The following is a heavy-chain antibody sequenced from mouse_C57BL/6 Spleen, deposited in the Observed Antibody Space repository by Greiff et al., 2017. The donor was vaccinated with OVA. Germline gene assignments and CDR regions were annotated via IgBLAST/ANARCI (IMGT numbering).Heavy chain of an antibody. CDR1: GFTFSSYA. J-gene: IGHJ2*01. V-gene: IGHV5-9-1*02. D-gene: IGHD2-3*01. Sequence: EVQVVESGEGLVKPGGSLKLSCAASGFTFSSYAMSWVRQTPEKRLEWVAYISSGGDYIYYADTVKGRFTISRDNARNTLYLQMSSLKSEDTAMYYCTRALYDSYYFDDWGQGTTLTVSS. CDR3: TRALYDSYYFDD. CDR2: ISSGGDYI.